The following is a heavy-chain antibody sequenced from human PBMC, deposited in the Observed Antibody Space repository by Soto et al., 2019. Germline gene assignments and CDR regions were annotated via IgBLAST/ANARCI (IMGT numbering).Heavy chain of an antibody. Sequence: SETLSLTCTFSVGSISSGGYYCSWIRQHPWKGLEWIGYIYYGGSTYYNPSLKSRATISGDTSKNQFSLKLSSVTAADTAVYYCARGGYYYENSGQNAYEYLGQGILVIVSS. CDR3: ARGGYYYENSGQNAYEY. CDR2: IYYGGST. V-gene: IGHV4-31*03. D-gene: IGHD3-22*01. J-gene: IGHJ4*01. CDR1: VGSISSGGYY.